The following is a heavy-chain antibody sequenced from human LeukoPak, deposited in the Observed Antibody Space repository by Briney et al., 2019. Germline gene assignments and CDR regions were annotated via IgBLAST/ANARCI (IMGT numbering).Heavy chain of an antibody. Sequence: ASVTLSFTASGYTFTDYYLHWVRQAPGQGLEWMGWINPNSGGTNYAQTFQGRVTMTRDTSITTAYLELSRLRSDDTAVYYCARIGYNHYFDYWGQGTLVTVSS. CDR1: GYTFTDYY. V-gene: IGHV1-2*02. D-gene: IGHD1-14*01. J-gene: IGHJ4*02. CDR3: ARIGYNHYFDY. CDR2: INPNSGGT.